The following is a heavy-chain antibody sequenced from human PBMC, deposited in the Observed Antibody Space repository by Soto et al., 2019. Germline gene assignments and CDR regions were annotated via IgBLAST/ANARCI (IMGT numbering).Heavy chain of an antibody. CDR1: VFTFSSYW. V-gene: IGHV3-7*01. J-gene: IGHJ4*02. Sequence: GGALRLSCAAPVFTFSSYWMSWVRQAPGKGLEWVANIKQDGSEKYYVDSVKGRFTISRDNAKNSLYLQMNSLRAEDTAVYYCAREDYDFWSGSLDYWGQGTLVTVSS. D-gene: IGHD3-3*01. CDR3: AREDYDFWSGSLDY. CDR2: IKQDGSEK.